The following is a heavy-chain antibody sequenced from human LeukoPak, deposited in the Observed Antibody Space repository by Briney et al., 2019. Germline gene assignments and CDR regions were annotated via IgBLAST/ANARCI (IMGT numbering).Heavy chain of an antibody. V-gene: IGHV4-39*01. CDR2: IYYSGST. CDR3: ARRGIAATGSFDY. D-gene: IGHD6-13*01. CDR1: GGSISSSSYY. J-gene: IGHJ4*02. Sequence: SQTLSLTCTVSGGSISSSSYYWGWIRQPPGKGLEWIGSIYYSGSTYYNPSLKSRVTISVDTSKNQFSLKLSSVTAADTVVYYYARRGIAATGSFDYWGQGTLVTVSS.